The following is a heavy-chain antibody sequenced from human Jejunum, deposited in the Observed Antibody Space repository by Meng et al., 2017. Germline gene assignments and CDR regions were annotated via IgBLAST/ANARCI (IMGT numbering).Heavy chain of an antibody. V-gene: IGHV4-34*01. CDR2: IHHSGSI. D-gene: IGHD2-21*02. CDR1: GRSFSTYD. J-gene: IGHJ4*02. CDR3: RLAYCVSDCGDY. Sequence: QVQVQQWGAGLLKPLETLSLTCAFQGRSFSTYDWSWIRQPPGKGLEWLGQIHHSGSINDNPSLKGRVTMSVDTSRSQISLKLNSVTAADTAVYYCRLAYCVSDCGDYWGQGTLVTVSS.